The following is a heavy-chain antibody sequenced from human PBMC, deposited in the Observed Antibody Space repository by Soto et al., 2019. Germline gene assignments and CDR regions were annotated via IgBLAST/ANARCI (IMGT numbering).Heavy chain of an antibody. CDR3: VKEGEEGFIVVVPAAMGLDY. J-gene: IGHJ4*02. D-gene: IGHD2-2*01. V-gene: IGHV3-64D*08. CDR1: GFTFSSYA. Sequence: GGSLRLSCSASGFTFSSYAMHWVRQAPGKGLEYVSAISSNGGSTYYADSVKGRFTISRDNSKNTLYLQMSSLRAEDTAVYYCVKEGEEGFIVVVPAAMGLDYWGQGTLVTVSS. CDR2: ISSNGGST.